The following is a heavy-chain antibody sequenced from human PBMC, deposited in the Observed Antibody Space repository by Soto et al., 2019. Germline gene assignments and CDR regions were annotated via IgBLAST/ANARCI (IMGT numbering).Heavy chain of an antibody. J-gene: IGHJ1*01. CDR2: FDPEDGET. V-gene: IGHV1-24*01. D-gene: IGHD4-17*01. Sequence: GASVKVSCKVSGYTLTELSMHWVRQAPGKGLEWMGGFDPEDGETIYAQKFQGRVTMTEDTSTDTAYMELSSLRSEDTAVYYCATLEATVTTQPPEYFRHWGQGTLVTVSS. CDR3: ATLEATVTTQPPEYFRH. CDR1: GYTLTELS.